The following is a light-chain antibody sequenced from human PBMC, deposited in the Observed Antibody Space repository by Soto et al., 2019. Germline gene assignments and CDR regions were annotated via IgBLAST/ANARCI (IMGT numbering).Light chain of an antibody. Sequence: DIQMTPSPSSLSASLVDRVTITCRASQTISNYLNWYQQKSGRAPELLVYAASNLQSGVPSRFTGSGSGTHFTLTISGLEPADFATYFCQQSYNTPITFGQGTRLEIK. CDR2: AAS. CDR3: QQSYNTPIT. V-gene: IGKV1-39*01. J-gene: IGKJ5*01. CDR1: QTISNY.